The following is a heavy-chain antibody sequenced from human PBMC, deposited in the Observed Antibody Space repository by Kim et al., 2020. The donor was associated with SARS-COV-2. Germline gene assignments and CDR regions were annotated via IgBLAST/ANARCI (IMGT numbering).Heavy chain of an antibody. Sequence: GGSLRLSCAASGFTFSSYAMSWVRQAPGKGLEWVSAISGSGGSTYYADSVKGRFTISRDNSKNTLYLQMNSLRAEDTAVYYCAKCPFYYGSGSCPSDYWGQGTLVTVSS. CDR3: AKCPFYYGSGSCPSDY. CDR2: ISGSGGST. D-gene: IGHD3-10*01. J-gene: IGHJ4*02. CDR1: GFTFSSYA. V-gene: IGHV3-23*01.